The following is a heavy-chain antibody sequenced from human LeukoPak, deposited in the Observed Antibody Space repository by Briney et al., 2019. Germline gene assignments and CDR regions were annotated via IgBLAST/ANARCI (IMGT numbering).Heavy chain of an antibody. CDR2: ISYDGSNQ. V-gene: IGHV3-30*18. D-gene: IGHD2-15*01. Sequence: GGSLRLSCAASGFTFSSYGMHWVRQAPGKGLAWVAVISYDGSNQYYADSVKGRFTISRDNSKNTLYLQMNSLRAEDTAVYYCAKGFRDCSGGSCYPLFDYWGQGTLVTVSS. J-gene: IGHJ4*02. CDR1: GFTFSSYG. CDR3: AKGFRDCSGGSCYPLFDY.